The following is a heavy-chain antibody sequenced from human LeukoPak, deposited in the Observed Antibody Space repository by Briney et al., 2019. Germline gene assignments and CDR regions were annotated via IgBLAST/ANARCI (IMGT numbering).Heavy chain of an antibody. CDR2: INPNSGGT. CDR1: GYTFTGYY. Sequence: ASVKVSCKASGYTFTGYYMHWVRQAPGQGLEWMGWINPNSGGTNYAQKFQGRVTMTRDTSVSTAYMELNRLRSDDTGVHYCARDTTMITYWFDPWGQGTLVTVSS. D-gene: IGHD5-18*01. J-gene: IGHJ5*02. CDR3: ARDTTMITYWFDP. V-gene: IGHV1-2*02.